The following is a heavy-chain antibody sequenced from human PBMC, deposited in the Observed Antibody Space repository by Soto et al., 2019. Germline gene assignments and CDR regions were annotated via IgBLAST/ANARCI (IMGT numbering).Heavy chain of an antibody. CDR3: ARDRTPYSNYYYYGMDV. CDR2: ISSSSSTI. D-gene: IGHD4-4*01. Sequence: EVQLVESGGGLVQPGGSLRLSCAASGFTFSSYSMNWVRQAPGKGLEWVSYISSSSSTIYYADSVKGRFTISRDNAKHSLYLQMNSLRDEDTAVYYCARDRTPYSNYYYYGMDVWGQGTTVTVSS. CDR1: GFTFSSYS. V-gene: IGHV3-48*02. J-gene: IGHJ6*02.